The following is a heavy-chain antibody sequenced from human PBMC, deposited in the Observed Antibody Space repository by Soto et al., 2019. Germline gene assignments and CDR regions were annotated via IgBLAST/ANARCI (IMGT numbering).Heavy chain of an antibody. D-gene: IGHD3-10*01. V-gene: IGHV3-48*01. CDR3: ASSRFDDDFDI. Sequence: EVQLVESGGGLVQPGGSLRLSCAASGFTFSSYSMNWVRQAPGKGLERVSNLSSSSSTIYYADSVKGRVTIARDNANNSLYLQINSLRAEDTAVYYCASSRFDDDFDIWGQGTMVTVSS. J-gene: IGHJ3*02. CDR2: LSSSSSTI. CDR1: GFTFSSYS.